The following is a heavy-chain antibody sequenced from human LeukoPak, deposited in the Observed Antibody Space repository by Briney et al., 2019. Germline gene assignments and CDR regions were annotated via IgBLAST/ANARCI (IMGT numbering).Heavy chain of an antibody. V-gene: IGHV1-69*06. CDR3: ARERNYGGNSGNRSYYYYYMDV. CDR1: GGTFSSYA. CDR2: IIPIFGTA. J-gene: IGHJ6*03. D-gene: IGHD4-23*01. Sequence: SVKVSCKASGGTFSSYAISWVRQAPGQGLEWMGGIIPIFGTANYAQKFQGRVTITADKSTSTAYMELSSLRSEDTAVYYCARERNYGGNSGNRSYYYYYMDVWGKGTTVTVSS.